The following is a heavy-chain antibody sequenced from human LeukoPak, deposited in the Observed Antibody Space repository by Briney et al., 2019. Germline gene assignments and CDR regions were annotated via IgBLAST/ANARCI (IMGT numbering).Heavy chain of an antibody. Sequence: SETLSLTCGVYGGSFSGYYWSWIRQPPGKGLEWIGEINHSRSTNYNPSLKCRVTISVDTSKNQFSLQLSSVTAADTAVYYCAREVHDYVWGSQHDALDIWGQGTMVTVSS. CDR3: AREVHDYVWGSQHDALDI. CDR2: INHSRST. V-gene: IGHV4-34*01. CDR1: GGSFSGYY. D-gene: IGHD3-16*01. J-gene: IGHJ3*02.